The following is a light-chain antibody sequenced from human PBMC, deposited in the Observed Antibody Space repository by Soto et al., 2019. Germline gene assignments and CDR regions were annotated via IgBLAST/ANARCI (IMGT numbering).Light chain of an antibody. CDR3: CSYAGSSTALWV. V-gene: IGLV2-23*02. J-gene: IGLJ3*02. CDR1: SSDVGSYNL. Sequence: QSALTQPASVSGSPGQSITISCTGTSSDVGSYNLVSWYRQHPGKAPKLMIYEVSKRPSGVSNRFSGSKSGNTASLTISGLQAEDEADYYCCSYAGSSTALWVFGGGTKVTVL. CDR2: EVS.